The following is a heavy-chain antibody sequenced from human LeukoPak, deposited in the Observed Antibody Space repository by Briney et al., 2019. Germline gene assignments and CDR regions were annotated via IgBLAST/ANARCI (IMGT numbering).Heavy chain of an antibody. CDR2: IYECVTT. D-gene: IGHD2-15*01. CDR1: GESLNSYY. J-gene: IGHJ4*02. Sequence: SETLSLTCAGYGESLNSYYWSWVGQPPGEGLEQNGEIYECVTTKYNPSPKTRVAIYMFPSKQQFSLRLSSVTAADTAVYYCARGAWATRLASWGLGTPVIVSS. V-gene: IGHV4-34*01. CDR3: ARGAWATRLAS.